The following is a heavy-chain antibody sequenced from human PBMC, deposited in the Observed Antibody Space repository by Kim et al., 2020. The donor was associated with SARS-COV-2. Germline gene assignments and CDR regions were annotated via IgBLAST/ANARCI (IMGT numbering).Heavy chain of an antibody. V-gene: IGHV4-59*09. Sequence: TNYNPSLTSRVTISVDTSKNQFSLKLSSVTAADTAVYYCARGSLNYYDFWGGQGTLVTVSS. J-gene: IGHJ4*02. CDR2: T. D-gene: IGHD3-3*01. CDR3: ARGSLNYYDFW.